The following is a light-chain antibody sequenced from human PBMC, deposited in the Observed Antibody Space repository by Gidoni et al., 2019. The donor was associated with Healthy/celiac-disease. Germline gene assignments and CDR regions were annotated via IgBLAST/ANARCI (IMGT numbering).Light chain of an antibody. CDR2: WAS. V-gene: IGKV4-1*01. Sequence: DIVMTPSPDSLAVSLGERATINCTSSQSVLSSSNNKNYLNWYQQKAGQPPKLLFYWASTRESGVPDRFSGGGSGTDFTLTISSLQAEDVAVYYCQSRLTFGGGTKVEIK. CDR3: QSRLT. J-gene: IGKJ4*02. CDR1: QSVLSSSNNKNY.